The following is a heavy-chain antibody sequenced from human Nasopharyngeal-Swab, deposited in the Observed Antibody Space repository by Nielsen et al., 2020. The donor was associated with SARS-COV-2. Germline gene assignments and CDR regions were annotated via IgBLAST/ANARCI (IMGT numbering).Heavy chain of an antibody. CDR1: GFTFSDYY. D-gene: IGHD2-2*01. V-gene: IGHV3-11*01. CDR2: ISSSGSTI. CDR3: ARYIVVVPAAIDY. Sequence: GESLKISCAASGFTFSDYYMSWIRQAPGKGPEWVSYISSSGSTIYYADSVKGRFTISRDNAKNSLYLQMNSLRAEDTAVYYCARYIVVVPAAIDYWGQGTLVTVSS. J-gene: IGHJ4*02.